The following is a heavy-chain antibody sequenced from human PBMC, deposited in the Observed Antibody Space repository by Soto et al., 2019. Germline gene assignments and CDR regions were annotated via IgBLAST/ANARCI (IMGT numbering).Heavy chain of an antibody. V-gene: IGHV3-NL1*01. CDR3: AKDFERAAFDH. Sequence: PGGSLRLSCAASGFTFSSFHMHWVRQSPGRGLEWVAMVSSGGTNTYYADSVKGRFVISRDNYGDIVYLELTGLAVDDTAVYFCAKDFERAAFDHWGQGTLVTV. CDR2: VSSGGTNT. CDR1: GFTFSSFH. J-gene: IGHJ4*02. D-gene: IGHD2-15*01.